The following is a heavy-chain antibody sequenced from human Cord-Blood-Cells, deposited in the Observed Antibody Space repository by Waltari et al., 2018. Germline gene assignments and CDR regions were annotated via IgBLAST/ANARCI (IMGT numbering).Heavy chain of an antibody. CDR3: ARGSAGYSGYDYAVDI. CDR1: GGTFSSYA. CDR2: SKPNIGIA. D-gene: IGHD5-12*01. J-gene: IGHJ3*02. Sequence: QVQLVQSGAEVKKPGSSVKVSCKASGGTFSSYAISWVRQAPGQGLEWMGGSKPNIGIANYAKKFQGRVTITADKSTSTAYMELRSLRSEDTAVYYCARGSAGYSGYDYAVDIWGQGTMVTVSS. V-gene: IGHV1-69*10.